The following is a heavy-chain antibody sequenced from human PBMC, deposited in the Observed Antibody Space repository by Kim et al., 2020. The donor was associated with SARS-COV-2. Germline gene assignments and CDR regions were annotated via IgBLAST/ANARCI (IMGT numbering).Heavy chain of an antibody. J-gene: IGHJ4*02. Sequence: GGSLRLSCAASGFSFSSYWMHWVRQAPGKGLVWVSRINTDGSSTGYADSVKGRFTISKDNAKNTVYLQMSSLRADDTAVYYCARDSGRILDYWGQGTLVTVSS. CDR1: GFSFSSYW. CDR2: INTDGSST. CDR3: ARDSGRILDY. D-gene: IGHD3-10*01. V-gene: IGHV3-74*01.